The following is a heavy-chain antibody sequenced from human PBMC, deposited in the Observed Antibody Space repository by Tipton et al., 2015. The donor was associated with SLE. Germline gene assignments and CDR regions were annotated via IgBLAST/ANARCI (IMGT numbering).Heavy chain of an antibody. J-gene: IGHJ4*02. CDR3: ARGKGDNYFFDY. V-gene: IGHV4-61*01. Sequence: TLSLTCTVSGGSISSGSYYWSWIRQPPGKGLEWIGYMYFTGTTMYNPSLQSRVSISEDTSKNQLSLRLSPVIAADTAVYYCARGKGDNYFFDYWGQGALVSVSS. CDR2: MYFTGTT. D-gene: IGHD1-20*01. CDR1: GGSISSGSYY.